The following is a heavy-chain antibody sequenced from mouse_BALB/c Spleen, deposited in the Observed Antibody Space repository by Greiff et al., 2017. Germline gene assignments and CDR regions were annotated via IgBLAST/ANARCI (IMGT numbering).Heavy chain of an antibody. D-gene: IGHD2-2*01. V-gene: IGHV5-6-3*01. Sequence: EVQVVESGGGLVQPGGSLKLSCAASGFTFSSYGMSWVRQTPDKRLELVATINSNGGSTYYPDSVKGRFTISRDNAKNTLYLQMSSLKSEDTAMYYYARVNYGYDGWFAYWGQGTLVTVSA. CDR1: GFTFSSYG. CDR2: INSNGGST. J-gene: IGHJ3*01. CDR3: ARVNYGYDGWFAY.